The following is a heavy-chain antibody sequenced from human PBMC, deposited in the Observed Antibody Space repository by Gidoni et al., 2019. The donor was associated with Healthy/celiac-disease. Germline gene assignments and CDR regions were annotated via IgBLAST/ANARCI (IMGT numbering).Heavy chain of an antibody. J-gene: IGHJ4*02. D-gene: IGHD2-15*01. CDR3: ARTDSGGSSGFDY. Sequence: QVTLKESGPVLVTPTETLTLTCTVSGFSLSNARMGVSWIRQPPGKALEWLAHIFSNDEKSYSTSLKSRLTISKDTSKSQVVLTMTNMDPVDTATYYCARTDSGGSSGFDYWGQGTLVTVSS. CDR2: IFSNDEK. CDR1: GFSLSNARMG. V-gene: IGHV2-26*01.